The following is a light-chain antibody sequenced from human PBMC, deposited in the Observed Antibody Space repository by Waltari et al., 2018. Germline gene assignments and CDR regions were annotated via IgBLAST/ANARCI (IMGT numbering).Light chain of an antibody. Sequence: QSALTQPASVSGSPGQTITISCTGTSSDVGGSNFVSWYQQHPGKAPKLMIYDVSKRPSGVSNRFSGSKSGNTASLTISGLQAEDEADYYCCSYAGSSTSVVFGGGTKLTVL. CDR2: DVS. CDR3: CSYAGSSTSVV. J-gene: IGLJ2*01. CDR1: SSDVGGSNF. V-gene: IGLV2-23*02.